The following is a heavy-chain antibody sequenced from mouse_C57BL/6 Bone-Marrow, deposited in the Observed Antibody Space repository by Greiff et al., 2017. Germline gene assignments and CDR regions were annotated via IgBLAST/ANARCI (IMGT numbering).Heavy chain of an antibody. CDR2: IDPETGGT. CDR3: TRGLLRAY. CDR1: GYTFTDYE. Sequence: VKLMESGAELVRPGASVTLSCKASGYTFTDYEMHWVKQTPVHGLEWIGAIDPETGGTAYNQKFKGKAILTADKSSSTAYMELRSLTSEDSAVYYCTRGLLRAYWGQGTLVTVSA. V-gene: IGHV1-15*01. D-gene: IGHD6-1*01. J-gene: IGHJ3*01.